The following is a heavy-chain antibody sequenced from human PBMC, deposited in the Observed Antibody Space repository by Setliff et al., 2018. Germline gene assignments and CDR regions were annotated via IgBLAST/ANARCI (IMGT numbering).Heavy chain of an antibody. CDR2: IYYSGST. CDR1: GGSISSGGYY. J-gene: IGHJ3*02. V-gene: IGHV4-31*03. CDR3: ARDPLTTNRRRAFDI. D-gene: IGHD4-17*01. Sequence: PSETLSLTCTVSGGSISSGGYYWSWIRQHLGKGLEWIGYIYYSGSTYYNPSLKSRVTISVDTSKNQFSLKLSSVTAADTAVYYCARDPLTTNRRRAFDIWGQGTMVTVSS.